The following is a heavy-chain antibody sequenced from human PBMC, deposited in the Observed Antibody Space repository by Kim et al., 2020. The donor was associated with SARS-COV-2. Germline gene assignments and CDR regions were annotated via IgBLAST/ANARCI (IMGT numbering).Heavy chain of an antibody. Sequence: SETLSLTCAVYGGSFSGYYWSWIRQPPGKGLEWIGEINHSGSTNYNPSLKSRVTISVDTSKNQFSLKLSSVTAADTAVYYCARGKIAVAVFGYYYYGMD. V-gene: IGHV4-34*01. J-gene: IGHJ6*01. D-gene: IGHD6-19*01. CDR1: GGSFSGYY. CDR2: INHSGST. CDR3: ARGKIAVAVFGYYYYGMD.